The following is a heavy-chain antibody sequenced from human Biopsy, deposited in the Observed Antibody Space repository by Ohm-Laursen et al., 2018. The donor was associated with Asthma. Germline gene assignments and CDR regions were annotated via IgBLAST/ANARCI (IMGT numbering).Heavy chain of an antibody. CDR2: ISSLSRYK. Sequence: SLRLSCSASGFDFSDYTMNWVRQAPGKGLEWVSSISSLSRYKYYSDSLRGRVTISRDNAKSFLHLQMSSLRAEDTAVYFCARDFTIGSGSPFHFWGPGTLVTVSS. CDR1: GFDFSDYT. CDR3: ARDFTIGSGSPFHF. V-gene: IGHV3-21*01. J-gene: IGHJ4*01. D-gene: IGHD3-10*01.